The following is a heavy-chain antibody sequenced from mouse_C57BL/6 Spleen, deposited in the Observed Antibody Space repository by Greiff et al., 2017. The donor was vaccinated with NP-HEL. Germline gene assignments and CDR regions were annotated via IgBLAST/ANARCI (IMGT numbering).Heavy chain of an antibody. CDR2: IYPGGGYT. J-gene: IGHJ3*01. CDR3: ARLGDGYSFAY. D-gene: IGHD2-3*01. V-gene: IGHV1-63*01. Sequence: VQLQQSGAELVRPGTSVKMSCKASGYTFTNYWIGWAKQRPGHGLEWIGDIYPGGGYTNYNEKFKGKATLTADKSSSPAYMQFSSLTSEDSAIYYCARLGDGYSFAYWGQGTLVTVSA. CDR1: GYTFTNYW.